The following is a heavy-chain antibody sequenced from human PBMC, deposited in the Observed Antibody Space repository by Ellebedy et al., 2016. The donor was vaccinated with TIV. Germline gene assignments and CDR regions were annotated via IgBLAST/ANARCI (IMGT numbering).Heavy chain of an antibody. Sequence: GESLKISCAASGFTFSSHGMAWVRQAPGKGLEWLSGITGCGDTTYYADSVKGRFTISRDNSKNTLYLQMNSLRAEDTAVYYCAKDRYGDYVVYFDYWGQGTLVTVSS. D-gene: IGHD4-17*01. CDR1: GFTFSSHG. CDR3: AKDRYGDYVVYFDY. V-gene: IGHV3-23*01. J-gene: IGHJ4*02. CDR2: ITGCGDTT.